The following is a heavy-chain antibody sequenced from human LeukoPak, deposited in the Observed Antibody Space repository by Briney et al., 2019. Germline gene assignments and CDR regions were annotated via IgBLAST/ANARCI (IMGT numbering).Heavy chain of an antibody. J-gene: IGHJ5*02. CDR2: INPSGGST. V-gene: IGHV1-46*01. CDR3: ARDMDYYGSGNYYNSRWFDP. D-gene: IGHD3-10*01. Sequence: GASGKVSCKASGYTFTSYYMHWVRQAPGQGLEWMGIINPSGGSTSYAQKFQGRVTMTRDTSTSTVYMELSSLRSEDTAVYYCARDMDYYGSGNYYNSRWFDPWGQGTLVTVSS. CDR1: GYTFTSYY.